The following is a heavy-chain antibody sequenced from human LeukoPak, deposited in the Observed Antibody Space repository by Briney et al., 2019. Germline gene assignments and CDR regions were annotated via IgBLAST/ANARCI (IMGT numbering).Heavy chain of an antibody. V-gene: IGHV3-23*01. J-gene: IGHJ4*02. D-gene: IGHD1-26*01. CDR1: GFTFSSYG. CDR3: ARGPWGELLSGYFDY. CDR2: ISGSGGST. Sequence: GGSLRLSCAASGFTFSSYGMNWVRQAPGKGLEWVSAISGSGGSTYYADSVKGRFTISRDNSKNTLYLQMNSLRAEDTAVYYCARGPWGELLSGYFDYWGQGTLVTVSS.